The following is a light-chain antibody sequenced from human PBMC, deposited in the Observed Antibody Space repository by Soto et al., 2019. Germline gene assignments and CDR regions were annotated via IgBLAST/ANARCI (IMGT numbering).Light chain of an antibody. V-gene: IGLV2-8*01. CDR2: EVT. CDR1: SSDVGAYKY. Sequence: QSALTQPPSASGSPGQSVTIPCTGTSSDVGAYKYVSWYQQYPGKAPKLMIYEVTKRPSGVPDRFSGSKSGNTASLTVSGLQAEDEADYYCTSYVGNDIWVFGGGTQLTVL. J-gene: IGLJ3*02. CDR3: TSYVGNDIWV.